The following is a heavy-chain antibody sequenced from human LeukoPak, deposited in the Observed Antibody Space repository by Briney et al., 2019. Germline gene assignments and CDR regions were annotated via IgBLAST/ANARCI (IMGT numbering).Heavy chain of an antibody. Sequence: WVRQAPGKGLEWIGSIYYSGSTYYNPSLKSRVTISVDTSKNQFSLKLSSVTAADTAVYYCARLGYDILTGFFYFDYWGQGTLVTVSS. CDR2: IYYSGST. J-gene: IGHJ4*02. V-gene: IGHV4-39*07. CDR3: ARLGYDILTGFFYFDY. D-gene: IGHD3-9*01.